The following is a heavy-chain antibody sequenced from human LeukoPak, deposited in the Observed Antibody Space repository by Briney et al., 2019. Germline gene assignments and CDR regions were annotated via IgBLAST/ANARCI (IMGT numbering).Heavy chain of an antibody. V-gene: IGHV5-51*01. Sequence: GESLKISCKGSGYSFTNYWIVWVRQMPGKGLECMGNIYPSDSDIRYNPSFQGQVTMSADKSVSTAYLQWTSLRASDTAMYYCARLYCSSTSCYHIDYWGQGTPVTVSS. J-gene: IGHJ4*02. CDR3: ARLYCSSTSCYHIDY. CDR1: GYSFTNYW. CDR2: IYPSDSDI. D-gene: IGHD2-2*01.